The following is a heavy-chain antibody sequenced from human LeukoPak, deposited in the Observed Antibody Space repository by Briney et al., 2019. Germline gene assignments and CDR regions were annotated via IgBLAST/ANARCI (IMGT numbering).Heavy chain of an antibody. CDR3: ARQRTIFGVRYAFDY. V-gene: IGHV1-46*01. CDR2: INPSGGST. J-gene: IGHJ4*02. CDR1: GYTFTSYY. Sequence: ASVTVSCKASGYTFTSYYMHWVRQAPGQGLEWMGIINPSGGSTSYAQKFQGRVTMTRDMSTSTVYMELSSLRSEDTAVYYCARQRTIFGVRYAFDYWGQGTLVTVSS. D-gene: IGHD3-3*01.